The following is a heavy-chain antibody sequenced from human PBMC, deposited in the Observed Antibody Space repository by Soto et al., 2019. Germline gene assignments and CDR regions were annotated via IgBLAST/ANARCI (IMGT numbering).Heavy chain of an antibody. V-gene: IGHV3-74*01. Sequence: GGSLRLSCAASVFTFSSYWMHWVRQAPGKGLVWVSRINSDGSSTSYADSVKGRFTIPRDNAKNTLYLQMNSLRAEDTAVYYCARDWDFGVVSNWFDPWGQGTLVTVSS. CDR2: INSDGSST. D-gene: IGHD3-3*01. J-gene: IGHJ5*02. CDR3: ARDWDFGVVSNWFDP. CDR1: VFTFSSYW.